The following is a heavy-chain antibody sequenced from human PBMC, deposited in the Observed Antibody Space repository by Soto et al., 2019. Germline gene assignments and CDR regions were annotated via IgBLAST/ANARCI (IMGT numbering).Heavy chain of an antibody. CDR1: GVSIGSHDW. Sequence: QVQLQESGPGLVKPSGTLSLTCAVSGVSIGSHDWWTWVRQPPGKGLEWIGESHQSGNTNYNSSLESRLTISLDKSKNHFSLQLSSVTGADTAVYYCATRDTGRVYWGQGTLVTVSS. V-gene: IGHV4-4*02. CDR2: SHQSGNT. CDR3: ATRDTGRVY. D-gene: IGHD5-18*01. J-gene: IGHJ4*02.